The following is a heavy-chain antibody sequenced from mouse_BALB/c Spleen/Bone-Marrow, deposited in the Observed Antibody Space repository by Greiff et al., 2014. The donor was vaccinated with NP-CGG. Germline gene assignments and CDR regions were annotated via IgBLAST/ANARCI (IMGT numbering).Heavy chain of an antibody. D-gene: IGHD1-1*01. CDR3: ARSGSSSCYFDY. CDR2: ISSGSSSI. Sequence: EVQRVESGGGLVQPGGSRKLSCAASGFTFSSFGMHWVRQAPEKGLEWVAYISSGSSSIYYADKVMGRFTISRDNPKNTLFLQMTSLRSEDTAIYYGARSGSSSCYFDYWGQGTTLTVSS. V-gene: IGHV5-17*02. J-gene: IGHJ2*01. CDR1: GFTFSSFG.